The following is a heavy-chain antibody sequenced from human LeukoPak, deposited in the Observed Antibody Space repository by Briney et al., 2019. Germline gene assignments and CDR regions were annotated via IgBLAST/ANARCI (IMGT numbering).Heavy chain of an antibody. V-gene: IGHV4-4*07. CDR1: GDSITSYY. CDR2: ISTSGSS. J-gene: IGHJ4*02. CDR3: ARVLDYYGSGIYSFDH. Sequence: NTSETLSLTCTVSGDSITSYYWSWIRQPAGKGLQWIGLISTSGSSNYNPSLKSRVTMSVDTSKNQFSLKLTSVTAADTAVYYCARVLDYYGSGIYSFDHWGQGILVTVSS. D-gene: IGHD3-10*01.